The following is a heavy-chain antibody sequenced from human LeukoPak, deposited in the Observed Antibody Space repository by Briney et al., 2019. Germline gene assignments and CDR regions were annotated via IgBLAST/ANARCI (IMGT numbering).Heavy chain of an antibody. CDR3: ARVRFSSSWYIAFDL. CDR2: INPSGGST. CDR1: GYTFTIYY. Sequence: ASVTVSCKASGYTFTIYYVHWVRQAPGQGLEWMGIINPSGGSTTYVQNFQGRITMTRDTSTSTVYMELSSLRSEDTAVYYCARVRFSSSWYIAFDLWGQGTMVTVSS. V-gene: IGHV1-46*01. J-gene: IGHJ3*01. D-gene: IGHD6-13*01.